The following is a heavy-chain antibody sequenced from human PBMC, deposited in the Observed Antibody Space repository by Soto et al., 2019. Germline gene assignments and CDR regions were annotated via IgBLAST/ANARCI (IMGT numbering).Heavy chain of an antibody. CDR1: GASITFGGYS. Sequence: SETLSLTCTVSGASITFGGYSWSWIRQTPGKGLEWIGYINHLETTFYNPSFESRLTLSIDRAKNQFSLKLHSMSAADRAVYFCARGGGSDSFDYWGQGILVTVPQ. CDR3: ARGGGSDSFDY. D-gene: IGHD1-26*01. CDR2: INHLETT. J-gene: IGHJ4*02. V-gene: IGHV4-30-2*01.